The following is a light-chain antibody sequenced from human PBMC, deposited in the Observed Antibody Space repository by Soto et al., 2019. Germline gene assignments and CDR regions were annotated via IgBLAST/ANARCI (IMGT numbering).Light chain of an antibody. Sequence: EIVLTQSPGTLSLSPGERATLSCRASQSVNSRYLAWYQQKPGQAPRLLIYGASSRATGIPDRFSGSGSGTDFTLTISRLEPEEFVVYYCQQYGSPLTFGGGTKVEIK. CDR2: GAS. J-gene: IGKJ4*01. CDR1: QSVNSRY. V-gene: IGKV3-20*01. CDR3: QQYGSPLT.